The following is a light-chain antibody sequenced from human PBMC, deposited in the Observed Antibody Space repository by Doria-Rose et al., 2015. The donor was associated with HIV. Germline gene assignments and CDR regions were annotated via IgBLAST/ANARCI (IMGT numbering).Light chain of an antibody. Sequence: TQSPESPGMSLGERATLNCKSNQSLLYTSKNYLAWYQQKPEQPPKLLIYWASTRQSGVPARFSGSGSGTDFTLTISSLEAEDVAVYYCQQYYDTPSFGPGTTVDTK. V-gene: IGKV4-1*01. CDR1: QSLLYTSKNY. J-gene: IGKJ3*01. CDR2: WAS. CDR3: QQYYDTPS.